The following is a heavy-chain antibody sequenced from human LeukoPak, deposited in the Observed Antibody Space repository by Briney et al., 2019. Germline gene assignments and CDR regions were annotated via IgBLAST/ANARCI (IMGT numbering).Heavy chain of an antibody. D-gene: IGHD1-26*01. CDR2: IYPGDSDT. Sequence: HGASLQISCQGSGSSFTSYWIGWVRQLPGKGLEWMGIIYPGDSDTRYSPSFQGQVTISADKSISTAYLQWSSLKASDTAMYYCATLPATARATLDYWGQGTLVTVSS. CDR3: ATLPATARATLDY. J-gene: IGHJ4*02. CDR1: GSSFTSYW. V-gene: IGHV5-51*01.